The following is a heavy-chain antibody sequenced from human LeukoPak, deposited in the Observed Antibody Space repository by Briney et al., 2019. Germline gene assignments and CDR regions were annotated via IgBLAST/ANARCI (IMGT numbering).Heavy chain of an antibody. Sequence: PGGSLRLSCAASGFTFSSYWMSWVRQAPGKGLEWVANIKQDGSEKYYVDSVKGRFTISRDNAKNSLYLQMNSLRAEDTAVYYCARAVLNYYDSSGLVDYWGQGTLVTVSS. V-gene: IGHV3-7*01. CDR2: IKQDGSEK. CDR3: ARAVLNYYDSSGLVDY. CDR1: GFTFSSYW. D-gene: IGHD3-22*01. J-gene: IGHJ4*02.